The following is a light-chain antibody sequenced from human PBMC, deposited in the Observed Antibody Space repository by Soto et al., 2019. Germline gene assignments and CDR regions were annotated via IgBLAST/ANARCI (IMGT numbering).Light chain of an antibody. CDR1: SSNIGSNT. V-gene: IGLV1-44*01. J-gene: IGLJ1*01. Sequence: QSVLTQPPSASGTPGQRVTISCSGSSSNIGSNTVNWYQQLPGTAPKLLVYTDNQRPSGVPDGFSGSKSGTSASLAISGLQSEDESDYYCAAWDDSLSAYVFATGTKLTVL. CDR3: AAWDDSLSAYV. CDR2: TDN.